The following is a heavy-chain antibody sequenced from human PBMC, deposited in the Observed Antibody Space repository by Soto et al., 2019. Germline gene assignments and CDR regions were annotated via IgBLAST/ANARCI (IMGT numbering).Heavy chain of an antibody. V-gene: IGHV3-30*03. CDR1: GFTFSSYG. Sequence: RRLSCAASGFTFSSYGMHWVRQAPGKGLEWVAVISYDGSNKYYADSVKGRFTISRDNSKNTLYLQTNSLRAEDTAVYYCATPGSGYDPFDYWGQGTLVTVSS. CDR3: ATPGSGYDPFDY. J-gene: IGHJ4*02. CDR2: ISYDGSNK. D-gene: IGHD5-12*01.